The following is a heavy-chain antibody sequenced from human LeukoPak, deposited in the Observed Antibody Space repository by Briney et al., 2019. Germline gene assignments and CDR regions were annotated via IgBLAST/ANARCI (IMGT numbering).Heavy chain of an antibody. CDR3: ARRVKVGNIGVYFDS. V-gene: IGHV4-39*01. Sequence: PSETLSLTCSVSGGSMSGTSYYWGWIRQPPGKGLEWIASISYSGSTYYNPSLKSRVSMSADTSKNQFSLNLRSMTAADTAVYYCARRVKVGNIGVYFDSWGQGTLVTVSS. CDR2: ISYSGST. CDR1: GGSMSGTSYY. D-gene: IGHD2/OR15-2a*01. J-gene: IGHJ4*02.